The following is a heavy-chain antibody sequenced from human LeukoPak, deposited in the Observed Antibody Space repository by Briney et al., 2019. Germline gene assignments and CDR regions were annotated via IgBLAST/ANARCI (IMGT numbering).Heavy chain of an antibody. V-gene: IGHV4-38-2*02. Sequence: SETLSLTCTVSGYSISSGYYWGWIRQPPGKGLEWIGSIYHSGRTFYNPSLKSRVTISVDTSKNQFSLKLTSVTAADTASYYCAKDARVGSGNQRRAYYYYYMDVWGKGTTVTISS. CDR3: AKDARVGSGNQRRAYYYYYMDV. J-gene: IGHJ6*03. CDR2: IYHSGRT. D-gene: IGHD3-10*01. CDR1: GYSISSGYY.